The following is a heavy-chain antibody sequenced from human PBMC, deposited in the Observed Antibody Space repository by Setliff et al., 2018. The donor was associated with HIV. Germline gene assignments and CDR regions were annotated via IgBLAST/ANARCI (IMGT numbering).Heavy chain of an antibody. CDR1: GYSISSGYY. CDR2: IYHSGST. J-gene: IGHJ2*01. CDR3: ARDPYGITTRDWYFDL. D-gene: IGHD3-10*01. Sequence: LSLTCTVSGYSISSGYYWGWIRQPPGKGLEWIGSIYHSGSTYYNPSLKSRVTISVGTSKNQFSLKLSPVTAADTAVYYCARDPYGITTRDWYFDLWGRGTLVTVSS. V-gene: IGHV4-38-2*02.